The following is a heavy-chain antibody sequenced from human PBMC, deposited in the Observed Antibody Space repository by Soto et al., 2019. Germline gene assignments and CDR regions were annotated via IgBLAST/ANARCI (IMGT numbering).Heavy chain of an antibody. Sequence: GGSLRLSCVAAGFTISNYWMHLVRHNPGKGLIWVSRISPDGSTTNYADSVKGRFTISRDNAKNTLYLQMDSLRAEDTALYYCTRVIRGSSGLFDYLGQGTPVTVSS. J-gene: IGHJ4*02. CDR2: ISPDGSTT. CDR1: GFTISNYW. CDR3: TRVIRGSSGLFDY. V-gene: IGHV3-74*01. D-gene: IGHD1-26*01.